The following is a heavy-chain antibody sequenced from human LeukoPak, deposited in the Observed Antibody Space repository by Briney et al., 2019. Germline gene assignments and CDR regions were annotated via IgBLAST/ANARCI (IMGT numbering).Heavy chain of an antibody. Sequence: PPGGSLRLSCAASGFTFSIYAMSWVRQVPGKGLEWVSVISGSGDNTYYADSVKGRFTISRDNAKNSLYLQMNSLRAEDTAVYYCARDGGGPDAYDIWGQGTMVTVSS. V-gene: IGHV3-23*01. CDR3: ARDGGGPDAYDI. CDR1: GFTFSIYA. J-gene: IGHJ3*02. CDR2: ISGSGDNT.